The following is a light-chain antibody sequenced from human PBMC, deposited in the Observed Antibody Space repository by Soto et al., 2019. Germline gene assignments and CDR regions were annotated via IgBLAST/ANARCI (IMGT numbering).Light chain of an antibody. V-gene: IGLV2-11*01. CDR1: SSDVGGYNY. CDR2: DVT. CDR3: CSYAGSSWV. Sequence: QSALTQPRSVSGSPGQSVTISCTGTSSDVGGYNYVSWYQQHPGKAPKLMIYDVTKRPSGVPDRFSASKSSNTASLTISGLQAEDEADYYCCSYAGSSWVFGGGTKLTVL. J-gene: IGLJ3*02.